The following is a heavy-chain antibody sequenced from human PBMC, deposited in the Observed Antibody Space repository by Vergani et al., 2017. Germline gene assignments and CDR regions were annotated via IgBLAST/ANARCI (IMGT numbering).Heavy chain of an antibody. CDR1: GGSISSGGYY. D-gene: IGHD4-17*01. CDR3: ARGGTVTTYYFDY. CDR2: IYYSGST. Sequence: QVQLQESGPGLVKPSQTLSLTCTVSGGSISSGGYYWSWIRRHPGKGLEWIGYIYYSGSTYYNPSLKSRVTISVDTSKNQFSLKLSSVTAADTAVYYCARGGTVTTYYFDYWGQGTLVTVSS. J-gene: IGHJ4*02. V-gene: IGHV4-31*03.